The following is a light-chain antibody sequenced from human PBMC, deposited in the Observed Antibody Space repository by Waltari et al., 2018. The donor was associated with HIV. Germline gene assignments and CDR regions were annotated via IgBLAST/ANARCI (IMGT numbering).Light chain of an antibody. CDR3: QSYDSSLSGATV. CDR2: GNS. Sequence: QSVLTQPPSVSGAPGQRVTISCTGSSSNIGAGHDVHWYQQLPGTAPKLLIFGNSNRPSGVPDRFSGSKSGTSASLAITGLRAEDEADYYCQSYDSSLSGATVFGTGTKVTV. V-gene: IGLV1-40*01. J-gene: IGLJ1*01. CDR1: SSNIGAGHD.